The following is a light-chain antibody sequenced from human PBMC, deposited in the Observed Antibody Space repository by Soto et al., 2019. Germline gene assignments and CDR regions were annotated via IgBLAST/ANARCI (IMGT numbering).Light chain of an antibody. CDR3: AAWDDSLSGVV. CDR2: RND. J-gene: IGLJ2*01. CDR1: SSNIGTNY. V-gene: IGLV1-47*01. Sequence: QAVVTQPPSASATPGQRVTISCSGSSSNIGTNYVYWYQHLPGTAPKLLIYRNDQRPSGVPDRFSGSMSGTAASLAIGGLRSEDEADYYCAAWDDSLSGVVFGGGTKVT.